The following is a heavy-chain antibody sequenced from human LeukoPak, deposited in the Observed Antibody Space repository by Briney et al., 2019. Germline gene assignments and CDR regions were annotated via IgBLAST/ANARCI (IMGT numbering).Heavy chain of an antibody. CDR1: GFMFSSNW. D-gene: IGHD3-22*01. CDR3: AKTPLNYYDSSGSMGYFDY. V-gene: IGHV3-7*03. CDR2: IKEDGTET. Sequence: GGSLRLSCAASGFMFSSNWMSWVRLAPGKGLEWVANIKEDGTETYYVDSVKGRFTISRDNSKNTLYLQMNSLRAEDTAVYYCAKTPLNYYDSSGSMGYFDYWGQGTLVTVSS. J-gene: IGHJ4*02.